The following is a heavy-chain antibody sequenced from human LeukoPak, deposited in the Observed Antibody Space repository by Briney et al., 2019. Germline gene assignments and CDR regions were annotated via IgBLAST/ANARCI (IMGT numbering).Heavy chain of an antibody. CDR1: GFTFSSYS. J-gene: IGHJ4*02. V-gene: IGHV3-21*01. D-gene: IGHD2-21*02. CDR3: ARAGGDHIDY. CDR2: ISSSSGYI. Sequence: GGSLRLSCAASGFTFSSYSMNWVRQAPGKGLEWVSSISSSSGYIYYADSVKGRFTISRDNAKNSLYLQMNSLRAEDTAVYYCARAGGDHIDYWGQGTLVTVSS.